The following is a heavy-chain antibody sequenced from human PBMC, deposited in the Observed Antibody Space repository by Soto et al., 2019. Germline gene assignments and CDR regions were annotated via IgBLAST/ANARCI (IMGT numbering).Heavy chain of an antibody. CDR3: AREWLNAYYYYGMDV. D-gene: IGHD3-22*01. J-gene: IGHJ6*02. CDR1: GFTFSSYA. V-gene: IGHV3-30-3*01. CDR2: ISYDGSNK. Sequence: QVQLVESGGGVVQPGRSLRLSCAASGFTFSSYAMHWVRQAPGKGLEWVAVISYDGSNKYYVDSVKGRFTISRDNSKKTLYLQMNRLRAEDTAMYYCAREWLNAYYYYGMDVWGQGTTVTVSS.